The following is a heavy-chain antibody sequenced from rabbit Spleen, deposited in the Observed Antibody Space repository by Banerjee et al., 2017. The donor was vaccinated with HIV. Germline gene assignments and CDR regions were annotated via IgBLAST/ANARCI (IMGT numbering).Heavy chain of an antibody. D-gene: IGHD8-1*01. CDR2: IDTGSSGFT. Sequence: ELKESGGGLVQPGGSLTLTCTASGVSFSANSYICWVRQAPGKGLEWIACIDTGSSGFTYFASWAKGRFTISKTSSTTVTLQMTSLTAADTATYFCARAGSNYLYYFALWGPGTLVTVS. V-gene: IGHV1S45*01. CDR1: GVSFSANSY. J-gene: IGHJ6*01. CDR3: ARAGSNYLYYFAL.